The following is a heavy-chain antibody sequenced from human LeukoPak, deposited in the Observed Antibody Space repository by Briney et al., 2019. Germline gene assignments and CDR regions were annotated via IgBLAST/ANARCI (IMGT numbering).Heavy chain of an antibody. CDR2: IIPKFGST. V-gene: IGHV1-69*13. D-gene: IGHD2-2*01. CDR1: GGTFSNSG. Sequence: SVKVSCKASGGTFSNSGINWVRRAPGQGLQWMGGIIPKFGSTKYAREFQGRFTITADESTSTAYMELSSLRSEDTAVYYCAMRSSVPAGTDYFDYWGQGTLVTVSS. CDR3: AMRSSVPAGTDYFDY. J-gene: IGHJ4*02.